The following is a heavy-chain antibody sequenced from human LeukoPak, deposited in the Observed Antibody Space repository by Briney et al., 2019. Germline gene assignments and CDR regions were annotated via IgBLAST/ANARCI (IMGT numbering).Heavy chain of an antibody. CDR1: GGSMSSYY. V-gene: IGHV4-59*01. CDR2: IYYSGST. J-gene: IGHJ4*02. D-gene: IGHD5-24*01. CDR3: ARGRSDGYNAHFDY. Sequence: SETLSLTCTVSGGSMSSYYWSWIRQSPGKGLEWIGYIYYSGSTNYNPSLKSRVTISVDTSKNQFSLKLSSVTAADTAVYYCARGRSDGYNAHFDYWGQGTLVTVSS.